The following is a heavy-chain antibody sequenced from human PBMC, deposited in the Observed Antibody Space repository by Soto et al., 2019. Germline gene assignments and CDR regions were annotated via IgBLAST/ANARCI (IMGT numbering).Heavy chain of an antibody. D-gene: IGHD3-3*01. CDR1: GFTFGYYA. CDR3: RVYYDFWSGYYGPDY. CDR2: IRSKAYGGTT. J-gene: IGHJ4*02. V-gene: IGHV3-49*04. Sequence: PGGSLRLSCTASGFTFGYYAMIWVRQAPGKGLEWVGFIRSKAYGGTTEYAASVKGRFTISRDDSKSIAYLQMNSLKTEDTAVYYCRVYYDFWSGYYGPDYWGQGTLVTVSS.